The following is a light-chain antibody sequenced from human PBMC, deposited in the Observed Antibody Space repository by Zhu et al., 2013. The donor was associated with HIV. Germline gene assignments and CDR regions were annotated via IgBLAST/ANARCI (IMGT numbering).Light chain of an antibody. V-gene: IGLV2-8*01. CDR1: SSDVGSYYA. Sequence: QSALTQPPSASGSPGQSVAISCTGTSSDVGSYYAVSWYQQHPGKAPKLMIYEATKRPSGVSDRFSGSKSGTSASLAISGLRSEDEADYYCSSWDDSLSGPVFGGGTKLTVL. CDR2: EAT. CDR3: SSWDDSLSGPV. J-gene: IGLJ2*01.